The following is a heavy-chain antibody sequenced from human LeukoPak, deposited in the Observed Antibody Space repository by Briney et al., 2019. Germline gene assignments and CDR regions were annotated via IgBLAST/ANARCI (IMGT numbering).Heavy chain of an antibody. J-gene: IGHJ5*02. Sequence: GGSLRLSCAASGLTFSSYAMSWVRQAPGKGLEWVSTISGSAGNTNYAESVKGRFTISRDNSKNTLYLQMNSLRAEDTAVYWCAKDGGEVIYSWFDPWGQGTLVTVSS. CDR1: GLTFSSYA. D-gene: IGHD3-16*02. V-gene: IGHV3-23*01. CDR2: ISGSAGNT. CDR3: AKDGGEVIYSWFDP.